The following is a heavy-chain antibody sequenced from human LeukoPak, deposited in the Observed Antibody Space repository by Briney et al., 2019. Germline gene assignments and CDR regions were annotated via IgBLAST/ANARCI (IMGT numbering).Heavy chain of an antibody. J-gene: IGHJ6*02. CDR2: IYPGDSDT. CDR1: GYSFTSYW. CDR3: ASQIEDRDYGMDV. Sequence: LGEPLKISCKGSGYSFTSYWIGWVRQMPGKGLEWMGIIYPGDSDTRYSPSFQGQVTISADKSISTAYLQWSSLKASDTAMYYCASQIEDRDYGMDVWGQGTTVTVSS. V-gene: IGHV5-51*01. D-gene: IGHD2-15*01.